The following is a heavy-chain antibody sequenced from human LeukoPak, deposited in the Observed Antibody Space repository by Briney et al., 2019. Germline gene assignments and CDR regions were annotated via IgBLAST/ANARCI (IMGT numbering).Heavy chain of an antibody. Sequence: SQTLSLTCAVSGGSISSGGYYWSWIRQPPGKGLEWIGYIYHSGSTYYNPSLKSRVTISVDRSKNQFSLKLSSVTAADTAVYYCARGYGDYLGLLDYWGQGTLVTVSS. CDR2: IYHSGST. J-gene: IGHJ4*02. CDR3: ARGYGDYLGLLDY. V-gene: IGHV4-30-2*01. D-gene: IGHD4-17*01. CDR1: GGSISSGGYY.